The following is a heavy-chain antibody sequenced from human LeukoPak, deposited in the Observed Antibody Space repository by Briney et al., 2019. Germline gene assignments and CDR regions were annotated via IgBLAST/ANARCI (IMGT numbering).Heavy chain of an antibody. J-gene: IGHJ5*02. V-gene: IGHV4-30-4*08. D-gene: IGHD3-9*01. CDR3: ARGGLGGYFDWSDTDT. CDR2: IYYSGST. CDR1: GGSISSGDYY. Sequence: SEPLSLIFTGFGGSISSGDYYLSWTRPPPGKGLEWSGYIYYSGSTYYNPCLKIRVTRSVDPSKNQFSLKLSSVTAADTAVYYCARGGLGGYFDWSDTDTWGQGTLVTVS.